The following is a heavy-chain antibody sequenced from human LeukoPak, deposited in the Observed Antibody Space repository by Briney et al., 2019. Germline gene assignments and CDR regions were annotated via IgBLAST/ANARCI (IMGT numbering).Heavy chain of an antibody. Sequence: GGSLRLSCAASGFTFSSYAISWVRQAPGKGLEWVSAISGSGGSTYYADSVKGRFTISRDNSKNTLYLQMNSLRAEDTAVYYCAKVTQLGRGAFDIWGQGTMVTVSS. D-gene: IGHD3-16*01. CDR2: ISGSGGST. CDR3: AKVTQLGRGAFDI. J-gene: IGHJ3*02. CDR1: GFTFSSYA. V-gene: IGHV3-23*01.